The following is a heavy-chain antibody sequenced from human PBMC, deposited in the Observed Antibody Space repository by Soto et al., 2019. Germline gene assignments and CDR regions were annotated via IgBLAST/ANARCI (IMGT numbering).Heavy chain of an antibody. CDR2: IIPIFGTA. CDR3: ANTYYYDSSGSLDYYFDY. J-gene: IGHJ4*02. V-gene: IGHV1-69*13. D-gene: IGHD3-22*01. CDR1: GGTFSSYA. Sequence: SVKVSCKASGGTFSSYAISWVRQAPGQGLEWMGGIIPIFGTAIYAQKFQGRVTITADESTSTAYMELSSLRSEDTAVYYCANTYYYDSSGSLDYYFDYWGQGTLVTVSS.